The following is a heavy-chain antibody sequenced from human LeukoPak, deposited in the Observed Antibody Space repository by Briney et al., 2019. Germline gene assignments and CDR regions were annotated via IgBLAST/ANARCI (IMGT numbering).Heavy chain of an antibody. J-gene: IGHJ4*02. Sequence: ASVKVSCKASGYTFTGYYMHWVRPAPGQGLEWMGWINPNSGGTNYAQKFQGRVTMTRDTSTSTVYMELSSLRSEDTAVYYCARAASSSGRRLDYWGQGTLVTVSS. V-gene: IGHV1-2*02. CDR1: GYTFTGYY. D-gene: IGHD3-10*01. CDR3: ARAASSSGRRLDY. CDR2: INPNSGGT.